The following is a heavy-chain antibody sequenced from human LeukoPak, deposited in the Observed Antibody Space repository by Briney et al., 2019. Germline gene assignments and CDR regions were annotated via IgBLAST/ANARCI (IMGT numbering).Heavy chain of an antibody. Sequence: GASVKVSCKASGYTFTSYGISWVRQAPGQGLEWMGWISAYNGNTNYAQKLQGRVTMTTDTSTSTAYMELRSLRSDDTAVYYCARDLYSALTTVTGTGYWGQGTLVTVSS. D-gene: IGHD4-17*01. CDR1: GYTFTSYG. V-gene: IGHV1-18*01. CDR2: ISAYNGNT. CDR3: ARDLYSALTTVTGTGY. J-gene: IGHJ4*02.